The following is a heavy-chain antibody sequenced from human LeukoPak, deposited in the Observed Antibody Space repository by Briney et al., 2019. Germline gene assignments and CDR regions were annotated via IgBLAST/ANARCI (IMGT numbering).Heavy chain of an antibody. J-gene: IGHJ4*02. CDR1: GFTVRSNY. V-gene: IGHV3-66*01. CDR3: ARDPGGDNAY. Sequence: GRSLRLSCAASGFTVRSNYMSWVRQAPGKGLEWVSLIFNDGSTYYADSVKARFTISRDNSMDTLYLQMNSLRVEDTAVYYCARDPGGDNAYWGQGTLVTVSS. CDR2: IFNDGST. D-gene: IGHD4-17*01.